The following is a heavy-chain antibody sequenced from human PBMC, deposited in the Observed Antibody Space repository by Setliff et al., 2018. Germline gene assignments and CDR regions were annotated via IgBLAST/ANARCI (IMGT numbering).Heavy chain of an antibody. CDR1: GFSFNTYG. CDR2: VQFDGSNK. CDR3: VRGSAYSSGSFDC. Sequence: PGGSLRLSCAASGFSFNTYGMHWVRQAPGEGLEWVAFVQFDGSNKYYADSVLGRFTISRDNAKNTVYLQMNSLRAEDTAMYYCVRGSAYSSGSFDCWGQGTLVTVSS. V-gene: IGHV3-30*02. J-gene: IGHJ4*02. D-gene: IGHD3-22*01.